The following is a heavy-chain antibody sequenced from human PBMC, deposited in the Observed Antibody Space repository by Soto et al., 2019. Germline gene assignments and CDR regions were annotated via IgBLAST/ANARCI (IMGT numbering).Heavy chain of an antibody. V-gene: IGHV3-23*01. CDR1: GFTFSSYA. CDR2: ISGSGGST. D-gene: IGHD2-15*01. CDR3: AKDHCRGRRCYSDWFDH. J-gene: IGHJ5*02. Sequence: GGSLRLSCAASGFTFSSYAMSWVRQAPGKGLEWVSAISGSGGSTYYADSVKGRFTISRDNSKNTLYLQMNSLRAEDTAVYYCAKDHCRGRRCYSDWFDHWGRRTLV.